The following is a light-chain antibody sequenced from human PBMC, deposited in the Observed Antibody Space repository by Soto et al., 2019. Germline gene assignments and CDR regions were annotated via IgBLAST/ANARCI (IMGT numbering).Light chain of an antibody. Sequence: EIVMTQSPDTLSLSPGERATLSCRASQSVSSNLAWYQQRPGQAPRLLIYGASTRATDIPARFSGSGSGTEFTLTISSLQSEDFAVYYCQQYNNWPPWTFGQGTKVDIK. J-gene: IGKJ1*01. V-gene: IGKV3-15*01. CDR3: QQYNNWPPWT. CDR1: QSVSSN. CDR2: GAS.